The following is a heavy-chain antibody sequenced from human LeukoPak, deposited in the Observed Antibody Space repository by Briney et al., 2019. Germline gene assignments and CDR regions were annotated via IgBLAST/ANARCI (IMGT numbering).Heavy chain of an antibody. J-gene: IGHJ4*02. CDR2: IRYDGSNK. CDR3: AKSIQWLEPNADY. CDR1: GFTFSSYG. V-gene: IGHV3-30*02. D-gene: IGHD6-19*01. Sequence: PGGSLRLSCAASGFTFSSYGMHWVRQAPGKGLEWVAFIRYDGSNKYYADSVKGRFTISRDNSKNTLYLQMNSLRAEDTAVYHCAKSIQWLEPNADYWGQGTLVTVSS.